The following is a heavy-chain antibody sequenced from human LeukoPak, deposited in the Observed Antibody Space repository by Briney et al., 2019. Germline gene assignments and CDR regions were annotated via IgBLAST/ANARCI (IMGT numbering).Heavy chain of an antibody. CDR1: RGAIGSFY. D-gene: IGHD3-22*01. J-gene: IGHJ4*02. Sequence: PSETLSLTCTVSRGAIGSFYWSWVRQSPGKGLEWIGCISYSGITNYNPSLKSRVTISVDTSKNQFSLKLSSVTAADTAVYYCASGYYYRNDYWGQGTLVTVSS. V-gene: IGHV4-59*08. CDR3: ASGYYYRNDY. CDR2: ISYSGIT.